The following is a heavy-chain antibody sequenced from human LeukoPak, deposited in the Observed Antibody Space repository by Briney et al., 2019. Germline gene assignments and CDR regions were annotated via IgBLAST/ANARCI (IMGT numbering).Heavy chain of an antibody. CDR3: ARYVGATFAYYFEY. Sequence: PSETLSLTCTVSGGSISSYYWSWIRQPPGKGLEWIGYIYYSGSTNYNPSLKSRVTISVDTSKNQFSLKLSSVTAADTAVYYCARYVGATFAYYFEYWGQGTLVTVSS. CDR1: GGSISSYY. D-gene: IGHD1-26*01. V-gene: IGHV4-59*08. CDR2: IYYSGST. J-gene: IGHJ4*02.